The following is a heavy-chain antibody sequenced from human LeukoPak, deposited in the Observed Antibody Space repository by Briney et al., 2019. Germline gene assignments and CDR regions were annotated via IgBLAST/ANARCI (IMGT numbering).Heavy chain of an antibody. D-gene: IGHD6-13*01. CDR1: GFTFSSYG. Sequence: GGSLRLSCAASGFTFSSYGMHWVRQAPGKGLEWVAVIWYDGSNKYYADSVKGRFTISRDNSKNTLYLQMNSLRAEDTAVYYCATAREQQLNYFDYWGQGPLVTVSS. J-gene: IGHJ4*02. CDR3: ATAREQQLNYFDY. CDR2: IWYDGSNK. V-gene: IGHV3-33*01.